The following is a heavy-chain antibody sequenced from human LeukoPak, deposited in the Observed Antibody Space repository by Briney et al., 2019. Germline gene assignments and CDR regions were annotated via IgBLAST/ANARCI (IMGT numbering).Heavy chain of an antibody. CDR2: IDPYTGNT. J-gene: IGHJ4*02. D-gene: IGHD5-12*01. Sequence: GASVTVSFKSSGYTFVVYYLHWVRQAPGQGLEWMAWIDPYTGNTHYAQKLQGRITVPRDTSVSTTYMELSWLTSDDTARYYCAREYSASEHWGQGTLVTVSS. V-gene: IGHV1-2*02. CDR3: AREYSASEH. CDR1: GYTFVVYY.